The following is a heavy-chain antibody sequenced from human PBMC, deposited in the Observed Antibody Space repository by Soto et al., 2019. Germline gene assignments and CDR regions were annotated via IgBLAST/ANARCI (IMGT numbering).Heavy chain of an antibody. CDR1: GYTFTSYG. CDR2: ISAYNGNT. J-gene: IGHJ5*02. Sequence: ASVKVSCKASGYTFTSYGISWVRQAPGQGLEWMGWISAYNGNTNYAQKLQGRVTMTTDTSTSTAYMELRSLRSDDTAVYYCARKEIVAAGTYWFDPWGQGTLVTVSS. V-gene: IGHV1-18*01. CDR3: ARKEIVAAGTYWFDP. D-gene: IGHD6-13*01.